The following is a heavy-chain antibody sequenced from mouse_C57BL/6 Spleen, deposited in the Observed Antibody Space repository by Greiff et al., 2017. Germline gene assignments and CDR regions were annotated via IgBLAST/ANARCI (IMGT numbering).Heavy chain of an antibody. Sequence: VKLQESGAELARPGASVKLSCKASGYTFTSYGISWVKQRTGQGLEWIGEIYPRSGNTYYNEKFKGKATLTADKSSSTAYMELRSLTSEDSAVYFCAEDPLTRTDYAMDYWGQGTSVTVSS. D-gene: IGHD4-1*01. CDR2: IYPRSGNT. J-gene: IGHJ4*01. CDR1: GYTFTSYG. V-gene: IGHV1-81*01. CDR3: AEDPLTRTDYAMDY.